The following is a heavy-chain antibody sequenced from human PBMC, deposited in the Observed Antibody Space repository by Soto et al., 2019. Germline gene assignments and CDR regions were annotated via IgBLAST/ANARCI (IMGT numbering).Heavy chain of an antibody. CDR3: ARDSVWSSGGSIPEYYYYYMDV. D-gene: IGHD2-15*01. J-gene: IGHJ6*03. CDR1: GGSISSGDYY. Sequence: SETLSLTCTVSGGSISSGDYYWSWIRKPPGKGLEWIGYIYCSGSTNYNPSLKSRVTISVDTSKDQFSLKLSSVTAADTAVYYCARDSVWSSGGSIPEYYYYYMDVWGKGTTVTVSS. CDR2: IYCSGST. V-gene: IGHV4-61*08.